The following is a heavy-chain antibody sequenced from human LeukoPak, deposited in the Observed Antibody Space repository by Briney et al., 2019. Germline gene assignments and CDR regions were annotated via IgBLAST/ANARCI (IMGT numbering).Heavy chain of an antibody. J-gene: IGHJ4*02. V-gene: IGHV3-21*01. CDR2: ISSSSSYI. Sequence: GGSLRLSCAASGFTFSSYSMNWVRQAPGKGLEWVSSISSSSSYIYYADSVKGRFTISRDNAKNSLYLQMNSLRAEDTPVYYCARARGRTTRHWGQGTLVTVSS. CDR3: ARARGRTTRH. D-gene: IGHD4-11*01. CDR1: GFTFSSYS.